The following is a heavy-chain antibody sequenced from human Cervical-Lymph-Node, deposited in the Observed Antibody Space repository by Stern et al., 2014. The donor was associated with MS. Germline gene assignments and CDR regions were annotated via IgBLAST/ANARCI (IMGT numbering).Heavy chain of an antibody. V-gene: IGHV3-21*01. CDR1: GFTFISYN. Sequence: EVQLVESGGGLVKPGGSLRLSCAASGFTFISYNMNWVRQAPGQGQEWVSSISGGSSYIYYADSVKGRFSISRDNAKNSLYLLMNSLRAEDTAVYYCARAATSTSTNWFDPWGQGTLVTVSS. D-gene: IGHD2-2*01. CDR3: ARAATSTSTNWFDP. J-gene: IGHJ5*02. CDR2: ISGGSSYI.